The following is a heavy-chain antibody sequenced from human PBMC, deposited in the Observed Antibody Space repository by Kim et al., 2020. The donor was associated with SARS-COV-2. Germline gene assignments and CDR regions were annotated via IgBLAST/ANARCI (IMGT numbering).Heavy chain of an antibody. Sequence: GGSLRLSCGASGFTFGDYAMHWVRQAPGKGLEWVSGISWNSNFIGYADSVKGRFTISRDNAKNSLYLQMNSLRAEDTALYYCAKDSGYKYYYYGMDVWGQGTTVTVSS. CDR3: AKDSGYKYYYYGMDV. D-gene: IGHD3-22*01. CDR2: ISWNSNFI. V-gene: IGHV3-9*01. CDR1: GFTFGDYA. J-gene: IGHJ6*02.